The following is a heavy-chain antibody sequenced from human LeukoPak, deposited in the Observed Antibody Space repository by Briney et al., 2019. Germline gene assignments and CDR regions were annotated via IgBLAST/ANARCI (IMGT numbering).Heavy chain of an antibody. Sequence: GGSLRLSCAASGFTFNTYWMHWVRQAPGKGLVWVARVNREGITTTYADSVKGRFTISRDNAKNTLYLQMNNLRAEDTAVYYCARDLDWILFDYWGQGTLVTVSS. CDR1: GFTFNTYW. V-gene: IGHV3-74*03. CDR2: VNREGITT. CDR3: ARDLDWILFDY. J-gene: IGHJ4*02. D-gene: IGHD3-9*01.